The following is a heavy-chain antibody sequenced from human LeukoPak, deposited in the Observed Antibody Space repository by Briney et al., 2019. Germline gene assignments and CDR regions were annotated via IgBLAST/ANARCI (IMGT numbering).Heavy chain of an antibody. CDR3: ARLSYGSGSHYNFYFDS. CDR1: GGSISSGSHH. J-gene: IGHJ4*02. D-gene: IGHD3-10*01. V-gene: IGHV4-39*01. CDR2: IYYSGNS. Sequence: PSETLSLTCTVPGGSISSGSHHWGWIRQPPGRELEWISKIYYSGNSYYNPSLKSRVTISVDASKIQFSLNLSSVTAADTAVYYCARLSYGSGSHYNFYFDSWGQGTLVTVSS.